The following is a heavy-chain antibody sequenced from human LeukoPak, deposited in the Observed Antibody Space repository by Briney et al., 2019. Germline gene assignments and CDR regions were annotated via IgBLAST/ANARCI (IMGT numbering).Heavy chain of an antibody. CDR3: ATKQWLAPPPDS. D-gene: IGHD6-19*01. CDR1: GFTFSKYW. J-gene: IGHJ4*02. Sequence: GGSLRLSCAASGFTFSKYWMLWVRQAPGKGLASVSRINTDGTVTTYADSVKGRFTVSRDNADNTMFLQMNSVRDEDTAVYYCATKQWLAPPPDSWGQGTPVTVSS. V-gene: IGHV3-74*01. CDR2: INTDGTVT.